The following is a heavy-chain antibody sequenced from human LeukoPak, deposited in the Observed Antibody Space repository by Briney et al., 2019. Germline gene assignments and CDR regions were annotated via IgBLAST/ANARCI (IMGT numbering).Heavy chain of an antibody. J-gene: IGHJ4*02. D-gene: IGHD3-10*01. Sequence: SETLSLTCTVSGGSISSSSYYWGWIRQPPGKGLEWIGSIYYSGSTYYNPSLKSRVTISVDTSKNQFSLKLSSVAAADTAVYYCARRWYYGSGSLPTPFDYWGQGTLVTVSS. CDR1: GGSISSSSYY. V-gene: IGHV4-39*01. CDR2: IYYSGST. CDR3: ARRWYYGSGSLPTPFDY.